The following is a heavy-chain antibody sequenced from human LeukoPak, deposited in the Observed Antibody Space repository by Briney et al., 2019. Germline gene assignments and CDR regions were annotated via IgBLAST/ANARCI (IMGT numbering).Heavy chain of an antibody. CDR3: ARYSYGYCYYMDV. V-gene: IGHV4-59*01. Sequence: SETLSLTCTVSGGSISSYYWSWIRQPPGKGLEWIGYIYYSGSTNYNPSLKSRVTISVDTSKNQFSLKLSSVTAADTAVYYCARYSYGYCYYMDVWGKGTTVTVSS. D-gene: IGHD5-18*01. CDR2: IYYSGST. J-gene: IGHJ6*03. CDR1: GGSISSYY.